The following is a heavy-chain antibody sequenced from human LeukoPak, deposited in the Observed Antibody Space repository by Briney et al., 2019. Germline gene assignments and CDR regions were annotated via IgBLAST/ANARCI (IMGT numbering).Heavy chain of an antibody. V-gene: IGHV1-46*01. D-gene: IGHD1-26*01. CDR1: GYTFTGYY. CDR3: ARDRGSSVFDP. Sequence: GASVKVSCKASGYTFTGYYMHWVRQAPGQGLEWMGIINPSGGSTSYAQKFQGRVTMTRDMSTSTVYMELSSLRSEDTAVYYCARDRGSSVFDPWGQGTLVTVSS. CDR2: INPSGGST. J-gene: IGHJ5*02.